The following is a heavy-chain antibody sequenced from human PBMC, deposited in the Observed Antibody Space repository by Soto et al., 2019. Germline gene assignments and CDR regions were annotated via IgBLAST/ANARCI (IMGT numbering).Heavy chain of an antibody. CDR3: ASGLPADMNMEV. J-gene: IGHJ6*02. CDR2: ISSSSSTI. V-gene: IGHV3-48*02. D-gene: IGHD2-2*01. Sequence: EGSLRLSCAASGFTFSSYSMNWVRQAPGKGLEWVSYISSSSSTIYYADSVKGRFTISRDNAKNSLYLQMNSLRDEDTAVYYCASGLPADMNMEVWGQGTTLNISS. CDR1: GFTFSSYS.